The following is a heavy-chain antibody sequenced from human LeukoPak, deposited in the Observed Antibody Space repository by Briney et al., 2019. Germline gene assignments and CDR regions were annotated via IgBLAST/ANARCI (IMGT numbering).Heavy chain of an antibody. J-gene: IGHJ4*02. V-gene: IGHV4-4*02. D-gene: IGHD1-1*01. CDR1: GGSISSNNW. CDR3: ARVNINNWHSCDY. CDR2: IYHSGSP. Sequence: SETLSLTCAVSGGSISSNNWWGWVRQPPGKGPEWIGEIYHSGSPNYNPSLKSRVTISVDKSRNHFSLNLSSVTAADTAVYYCARVNINNWHSCDYWGQGTLVTVSS.